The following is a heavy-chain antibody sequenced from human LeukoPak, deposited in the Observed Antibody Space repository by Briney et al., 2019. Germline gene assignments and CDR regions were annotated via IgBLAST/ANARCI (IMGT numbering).Heavy chain of an antibody. CDR3: AKDTYYYGLGYYYGMDV. V-gene: IGHV3-30*18. J-gene: IGHJ6*04. CDR2: ISYDGSNK. D-gene: IGHD3-10*01. Sequence: GRSLRLSCAASGFTFSSYDMHWVRQAPGKGLEWVAVISYDGSNKYYADSVKGRFTVSRDNSKNTLYLQMNSLRAEDTAVYYCAKDTYYYGLGYYYGMDVWGKGTTVTVSS. CDR1: GFTFSSYD.